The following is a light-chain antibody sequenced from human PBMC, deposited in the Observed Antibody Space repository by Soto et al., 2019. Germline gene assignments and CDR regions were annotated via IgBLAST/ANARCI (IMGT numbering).Light chain of an antibody. Sequence: VTTQSPTTVCVSPGERATLSCKASQSVSSSQLAWYQQKPGQAPRLLMYGASSRATGIPDRLSGSGSGTDFTLTISRLEPEDFAVYYCQQYGSSPITFGQGTRLEIK. CDR2: GAS. V-gene: IGKV3-20*01. CDR3: QQYGSSPIT. CDR1: QSVSSSQ. J-gene: IGKJ5*01.